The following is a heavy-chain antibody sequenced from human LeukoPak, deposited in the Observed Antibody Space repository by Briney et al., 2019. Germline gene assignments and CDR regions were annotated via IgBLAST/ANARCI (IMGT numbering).Heavy chain of an antibody. CDR1: GFTFSSYG. CDR3: ATKRGYSYGLDY. D-gene: IGHD5-18*01. J-gene: IGHJ4*02. Sequence: PGRSLRLSCAASGFTFSSYGMHGVRQAPGKGLEGVAVISYDGNSKYYADSVKGPFTISRDNSKNTLYLQMNSLRAEDTAVHYCATKRGYSYGLDYWGQGTLVTVSS. V-gene: IGHV3-30*03. CDR2: ISYDGNSK.